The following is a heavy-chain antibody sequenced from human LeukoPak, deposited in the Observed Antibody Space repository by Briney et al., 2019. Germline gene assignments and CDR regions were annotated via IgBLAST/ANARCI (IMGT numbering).Heavy chain of an antibody. Sequence: PETLSLTCTVSGGSISSYYWSWIRQPPGKGLEWIGYIYYSGSTNYNPSLKSRVTISVDTSKNQFSLKLSSVTAADTAVYYCARVVPADYYYMDVWGKGTTVTVSS. CDR3: ARVVPADYYYMDV. V-gene: IGHV4-59*01. CDR2: IYYSGST. D-gene: IGHD2-2*01. CDR1: GGSISSYY. J-gene: IGHJ6*03.